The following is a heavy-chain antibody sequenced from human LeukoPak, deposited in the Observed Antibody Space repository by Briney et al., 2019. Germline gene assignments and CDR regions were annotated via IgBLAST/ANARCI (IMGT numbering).Heavy chain of an antibody. CDR1: GFTLSSLS. V-gene: IGHV3-48*02. Sequence: GGSLRLSCAASGFTLSSLSMNWVRQAPGKGLEWVSYISSDSNTMDYADSVRGRFTVSRDNAKNSLYLQMNSLRDADTAVYYCARDRNWAFDYWGQGTLVTVSS. CDR2: ISSDSNTM. D-gene: IGHD7-27*01. CDR3: ARDRNWAFDY. J-gene: IGHJ4*02.